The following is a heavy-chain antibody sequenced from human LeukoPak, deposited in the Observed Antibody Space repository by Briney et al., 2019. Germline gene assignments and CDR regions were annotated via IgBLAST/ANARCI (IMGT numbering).Heavy chain of an antibody. J-gene: IGHJ6*03. CDR2: FDPEDGET. V-gene: IGHV1-24*01. Sequence: ASVKVSCKVSGYTLTELSMHWVRQAPGKGLEWMGGFDPEDGETIYAQKFQGRVTMTEDTSTDTAYIELSSLRSEDTAVYYCATDKRQGYYYYMDVWGKGTTVTISS. CDR3: ATDKRQGYYYYMDV. CDR1: GYTLTELS.